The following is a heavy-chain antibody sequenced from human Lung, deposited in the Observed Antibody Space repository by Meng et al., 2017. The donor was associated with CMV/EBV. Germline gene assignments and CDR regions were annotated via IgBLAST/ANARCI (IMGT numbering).Heavy chain of an antibody. CDR1: GFTLRNYW. CDR3: ARGLEENLGWEMGY. D-gene: IGHD1-26*01. Sequence: ELKLVEFGGGLVPPGGSLRLSCAVSGFTLRNYWMHWVRQVPGKGLEWVSRIDIDGRDITYADSVRGRLTISRDTAKNTLYLEMNSLRVEDTAIYYCARGLEENLGWEMGYWGQGTLVTVSS. CDR2: IDIDGRDI. V-gene: IGHV3-74*03. J-gene: IGHJ4*02.